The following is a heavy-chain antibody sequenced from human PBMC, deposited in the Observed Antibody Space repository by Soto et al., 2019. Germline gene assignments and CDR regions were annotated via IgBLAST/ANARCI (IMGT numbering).Heavy chain of an antibody. Sequence: GESLKISCAASGFTFSSYGMHWVRQAPGKGLEWVAVISYDGSNKYYADSVKGRFTISRDNSKNTLYLQMNSLRAEDTAVYYCAKDRDGPYFDYWGQGTLVTVSS. CDR3: AKDRDGPYFDY. CDR2: ISYDGSNK. CDR1: GFTFSSYG. V-gene: IGHV3-30*18. J-gene: IGHJ4*02.